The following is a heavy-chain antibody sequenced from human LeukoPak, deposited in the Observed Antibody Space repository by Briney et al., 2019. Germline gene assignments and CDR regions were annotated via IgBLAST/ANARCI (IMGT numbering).Heavy chain of an antibody. V-gene: IGHV3-30*02. D-gene: IGHD6-19*01. CDR3: AKVEVGYSSGWYDFDY. CDR1: GFTFSSYG. CDR2: IRYDGSNK. J-gene: IGHJ4*02. Sequence: GGSLRLSCAASGFTFSSYGMHWVRQAPGKGLEWVAFIRYDGSNKYYADSVKGRFTISRDNSKNTLYLQMNSLRAEDTAVCYCAKVEVGYSSGWYDFDYWGQGTLVTVSS.